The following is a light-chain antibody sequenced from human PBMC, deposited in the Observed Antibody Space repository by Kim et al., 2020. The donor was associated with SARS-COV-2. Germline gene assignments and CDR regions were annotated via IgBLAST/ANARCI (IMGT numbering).Light chain of an antibody. CDR3: QTWGTGIWV. Sequence: QLVLTQSPSASASLGASVKLTCTLSSGHSSNPIAWHQQQAEKGPRYLMTLNSDGSHSKGYGIPDRFSGSSSGAERYLTISGLQSDDEADYYCQTWGTGIWVFGGGTQLTVL. CDR1: SGHSSNP. J-gene: IGLJ3*02. V-gene: IGLV4-69*01. CDR2: LNSDGSH.